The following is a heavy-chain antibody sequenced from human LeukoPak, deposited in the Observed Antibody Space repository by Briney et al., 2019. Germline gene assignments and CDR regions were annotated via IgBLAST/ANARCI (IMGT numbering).Heavy chain of an antibody. CDR3: ARDDYGPLHY. D-gene: IGHD4-17*01. V-gene: IGHV1-3*01. Sequence: ASVKVSCKASGYTFTTYAIHWVRQAPGQGLEWMGWINAGNDNTKYSQKFQGRVTITRDTSATTAYMELSSLRSEDTAVYYCARDDYGPLHYWGQGTLVTFSS. J-gene: IGHJ4*02. CDR1: GYTFTTYA. CDR2: INAGNDNT.